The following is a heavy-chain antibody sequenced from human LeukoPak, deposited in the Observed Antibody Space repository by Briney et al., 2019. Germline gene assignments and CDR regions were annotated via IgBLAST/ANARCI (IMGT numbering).Heavy chain of an antibody. CDR2: IIPIFGTA. CDR1: GYTFISYG. CDR3: ASVVVPAAIHAFDI. J-gene: IGHJ3*02. V-gene: IGHV1-69*05. D-gene: IGHD2-2*01. Sequence: GASVKVSCKASGYTFISYGISWVRQAPGQGLEWMGGIIPIFGTATYAQKFQGRVTITTDESTSTAYMELSSLRSEDTAVYYCASVVVPAAIHAFDIWGQGTMVTVSS.